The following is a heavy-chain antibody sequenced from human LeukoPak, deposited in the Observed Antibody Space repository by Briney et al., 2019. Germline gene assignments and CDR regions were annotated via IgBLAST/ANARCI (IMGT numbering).Heavy chain of an antibody. CDR1: GFTFIQHW. CDR3: ARDGLPAGADF. D-gene: IGHD3/OR15-3a*01. V-gene: IGHV3-7*01. Sequence: GGSLRLSCAASGFTFIQHWMIWVRQAPGKGLEWVANINGDGSETHYLDSVKGRFTVSRDNAKSSLYLQMITLRADDTALYYCARDGLPAGADFWGQGTLVTVTS. CDR2: INGDGSET. J-gene: IGHJ4*02.